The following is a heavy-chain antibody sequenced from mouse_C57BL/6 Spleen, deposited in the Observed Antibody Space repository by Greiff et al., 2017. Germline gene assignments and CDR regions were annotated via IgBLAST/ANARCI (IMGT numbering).Heavy chain of an antibody. CDR2: IYPGDGDT. J-gene: IGHJ4*01. V-gene: IGHV1-80*01. CDR1: GYAFSSYW. Sequence: QVQLKESGAELVKPGASVKISCKASGYAFSSYWMNWVKQRPGKGLEWIGQIYPGDGDTNYNGKFQGKATLTADTSSSTAYLQLSSLTSEDSAVYFCASPLWIYAMDYWGQGTSVTVSS. CDR3: ASPLWIYAMDY. D-gene: IGHD1-1*02.